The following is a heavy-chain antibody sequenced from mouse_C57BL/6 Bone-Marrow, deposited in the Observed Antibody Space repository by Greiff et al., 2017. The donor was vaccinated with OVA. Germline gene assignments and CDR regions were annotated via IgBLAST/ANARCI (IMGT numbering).Heavy chain of an antibody. J-gene: IGHJ3*01. CDR1: GYAFSSSW. Sequence: VQRVESGPELVKPGASVKISCKASGYAFSSSWMNWVKQRPGKGLEWIGRIYPGDGDTNYNGTVKGKATLTADKSSSTAYMQLSSLTSEDSAVYFCARSAPFAYWGQGTLVTVSA. CDR3: ARSAPFAY. CDR2: IYPGDGDT. V-gene: IGHV1-82*01.